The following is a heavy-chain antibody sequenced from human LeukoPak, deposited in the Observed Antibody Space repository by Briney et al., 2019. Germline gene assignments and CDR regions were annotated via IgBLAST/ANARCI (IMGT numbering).Heavy chain of an antibody. V-gene: IGHV4-59*01. J-gene: IGHJ4*02. Sequence: SETLSLTCTVSGGSISSYYWSWIRQPPGKGLEWIGYIYYSGSTNYNPSLKSRVTISVDTSKNQFSLKLSSVTAADTAVYYCARGTEEYYYDSSDYYYVIDYWGQGTLVTVSS. CDR1: GGSISSYY. CDR2: IYYSGST. D-gene: IGHD3-22*01. CDR3: ARGTEEYYYDSSDYYYVIDY.